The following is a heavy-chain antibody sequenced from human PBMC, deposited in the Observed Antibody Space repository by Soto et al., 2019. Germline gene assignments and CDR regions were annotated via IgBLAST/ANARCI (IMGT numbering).Heavy chain of an antibody. CDR3: ATSGRYSSDDI. V-gene: IGHV3-21*01. CDR2: ISSSSSYI. Sequence: GGCPGLSRAAPRFTLRSYSMNWVRQAPGKGLEWVSSISSSSSYIYYADSVKGRFTISRDNAKNSLYLQMNSLRAEDTAVYYCATSGRYSSDDIWGQGTMVTVS. J-gene: IGHJ3*02. D-gene: IGHD6-19*01. CDR1: RFTLRSYS.